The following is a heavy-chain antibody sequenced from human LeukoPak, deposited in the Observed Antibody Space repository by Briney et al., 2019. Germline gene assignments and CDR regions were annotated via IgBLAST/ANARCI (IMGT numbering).Heavy chain of an antibody. CDR3: ARMDIVVVPAPNWYFDL. D-gene: IGHD2-2*03. J-gene: IGHJ2*01. V-gene: IGHV4-30-4*01. CDR1: GGSISSGDYY. Sequence: SETLSLTCTVSGGSISSGDYYWSWIRQPPGKGLEWIGYTYYSGSTYYNPSLKSRVTISVDTSKNQFSLKLSSVTAADTAVYYCARMDIVVVPAPNWYFDLWGRGTLVTVSS. CDR2: TYYSGST.